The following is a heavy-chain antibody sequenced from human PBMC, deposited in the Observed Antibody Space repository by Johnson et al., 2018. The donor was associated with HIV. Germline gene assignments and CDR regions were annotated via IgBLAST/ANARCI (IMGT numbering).Heavy chain of an antibody. CDR2: IYSGGSA. CDR3: ARDGRDLVTRGSFDI. V-gene: IGHV3-NL1*01. Sequence: QMQLVESGGGVVQPGGSLRLSCAASGFTFSSYGMHWVRQAPGKGLERVSVIYSGGSAYYADSVKGRFIISRDNSKNMLYLQMNSLRPEDTAVYYCARDGRDLVTRGSFDIWGQGTVVTVSS. CDR1: GFTFSSYG. D-gene: IGHD3-9*01. J-gene: IGHJ3*02.